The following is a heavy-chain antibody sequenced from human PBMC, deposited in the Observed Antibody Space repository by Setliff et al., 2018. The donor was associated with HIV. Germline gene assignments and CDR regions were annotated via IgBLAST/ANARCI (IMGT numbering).Heavy chain of an antibody. Sequence: LSLTCTVSGGSISSGGYYWTWIRQPPGKGLEWIGYIYYSGSTNYNPSLKSRVTISVDTSKNQFSLKLSSVTAADTAVYYCARGARLLAGYSDRWDYYYMAVWGKGTTVTVSS. V-gene: IGHV4-61*08. D-gene: IGHD6-13*01. CDR3: ARGARLLAGYSDRWDYYYMAV. J-gene: IGHJ6*03. CDR2: IYYSGST. CDR1: GGSISSGGYY.